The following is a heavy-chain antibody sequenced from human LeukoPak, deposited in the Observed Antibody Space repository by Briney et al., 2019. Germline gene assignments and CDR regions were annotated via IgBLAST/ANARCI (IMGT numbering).Heavy chain of an antibody. V-gene: IGHV3-33*01. D-gene: IGHD5-18*01. CDR2: IWYDGSNK. J-gene: IGHJ6*02. Sequence: ERSLRLSCAASGFTFSSYGMHWVRQAPGKGLEWVAVIWYDGSNKYYADSVKGRFTISRDNSKNTLYLQMNSLRAEDTAVYYCARDVDTAMVRDYYGMDVWGQGTTVTVSS. CDR3: ARDVDTAMVRDYYGMDV. CDR1: GFTFSSYG.